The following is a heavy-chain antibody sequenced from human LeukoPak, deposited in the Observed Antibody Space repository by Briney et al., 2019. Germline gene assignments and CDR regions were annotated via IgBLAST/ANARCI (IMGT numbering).Heavy chain of an antibody. CDR2: IYSGGST. V-gene: IGHV3-53*01. Sequence: PGGSLRLSCAASGFTVSSNYMSWVRQAPGKGLEWVSVIYSGGSTYYADSVKGRFTISRGNSKNTLYLQMNSLRAEDTAVYYCARVESSSWYADYWGQGTLVTVSS. CDR1: GFTVSSNY. D-gene: IGHD6-13*01. CDR3: ARVESSSWYADY. J-gene: IGHJ4*02.